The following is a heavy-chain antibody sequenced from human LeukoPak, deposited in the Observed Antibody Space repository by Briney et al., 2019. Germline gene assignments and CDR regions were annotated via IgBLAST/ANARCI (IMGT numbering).Heavy chain of an antibody. Sequence: SETLSLTCTVSGGSISSSSYYWGWIRQPPGKGLEWIGSIYYSGSTYYNLSLKSRVTISVDTSKNQFSLKLSSVTAADTAVYYCARQSGSYYPHDFDYWGQGTLVTVSS. CDR1: GGSISSSSYY. D-gene: IGHD1-26*01. CDR3: ARQSGSYYPHDFDY. CDR2: IYYSGST. J-gene: IGHJ4*02. V-gene: IGHV4-39*01.